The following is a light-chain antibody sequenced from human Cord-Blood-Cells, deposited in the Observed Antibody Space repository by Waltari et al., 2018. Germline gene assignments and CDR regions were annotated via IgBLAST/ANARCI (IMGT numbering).Light chain of an antibody. V-gene: IGLV3-25*03. J-gene: IGLJ3*02. CDR2: KVS. Sequence: SYELTQQPSVSVSPGQTARITCSGDALPKQYPYWYQQKPGQAPWLLIYKVSERPSGIPGRFSGSSSGTTVTLNISGVQAEDESDYYCQSADSSGTYWVFCGGTKLTVL. CDR1: ALPKQY. CDR3: QSADSSGTYWV.